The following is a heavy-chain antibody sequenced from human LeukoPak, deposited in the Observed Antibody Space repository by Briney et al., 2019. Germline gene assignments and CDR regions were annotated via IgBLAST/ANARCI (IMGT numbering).Heavy chain of an antibody. CDR1: GFTFNNYG. V-gene: IGHV3-30*18. D-gene: IGHD2-2*01. Sequence: PGRSLRLSCAASGFTFNNYGMHWVRQAPGKGLEWVAVISYDGSNKYYADSVKGRFTISRDNSKNTLYLQMSSLRAEDTAVYYCAKDYCSSSSCYGEYWGQGTLVTVSS. CDR2: ISYDGSNK. J-gene: IGHJ4*02. CDR3: AKDYCSSSSCYGEY.